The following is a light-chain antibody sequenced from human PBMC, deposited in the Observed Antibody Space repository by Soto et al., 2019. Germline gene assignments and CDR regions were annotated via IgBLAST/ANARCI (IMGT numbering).Light chain of an antibody. CDR3: TQRSTWRWT. Sequence: IVLTQSPATLSLSPGARATLSCRAGQSVSSYLAWYQQKPGQAPRLLIYDASNRATGIPARFSGTGSGTDFTLTISSLEPEDFAVYYCTQRSTWRWTSGQGTKVEIK. CDR2: DAS. CDR1: QSVSSY. J-gene: IGKJ1*01. V-gene: IGKV3-11*01.